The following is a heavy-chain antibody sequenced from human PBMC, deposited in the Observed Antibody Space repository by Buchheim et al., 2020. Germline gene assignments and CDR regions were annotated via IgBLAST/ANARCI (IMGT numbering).Heavy chain of an antibody. CDR2: IKEDGSEK. V-gene: IGHV3-7*01. CDR1: GFTFSTHW. J-gene: IGHJ4*02. Sequence: EVHLVESGGGLVQPGGSLRLSCAASGFTFSTHWMHWGRQAPGKGLEWLANIKEDGSEKTYVGSVKGRFTISGDNAKNSLYLQMNNLRAEDTAVYYCVRGVPFGGDWGQGTL. CDR3: VRGVPFGGD. D-gene: IGHD3-10*01.